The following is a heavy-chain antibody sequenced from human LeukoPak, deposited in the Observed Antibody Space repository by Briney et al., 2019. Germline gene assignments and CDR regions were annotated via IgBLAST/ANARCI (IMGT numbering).Heavy chain of an antibody. CDR1: GGSFSGYY. CDR3: ARGLINWGLIG. J-gene: IGHJ4*02. V-gene: IGHV4-34*01. CDR2: INHSGST. D-gene: IGHD7-27*01. Sequence: SETLSLTCAVYGGSFSGYYWSWIRQPPGKGLEWIGEINHSGSTNYNPSLKSRVTTSVDTSKNQYSLKLSSVTAADTAVYYCARGLINWGLIGWGQGTLVTVSS.